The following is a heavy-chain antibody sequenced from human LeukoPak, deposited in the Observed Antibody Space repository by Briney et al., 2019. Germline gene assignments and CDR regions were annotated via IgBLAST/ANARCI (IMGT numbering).Heavy chain of an antibody. CDR1: GGSISSYY. V-gene: IGHV4-59*01. CDR3: ARAKYSGYDRYYFDY. CDR2: IYYSGST. D-gene: IGHD5-12*01. Sequence: ETLSLTCTVSGGSISSYYWSWIRQPPGKGLEWIGYIYYSGSTNYNPSLKSRVTISVDTSKNQFSLKLSSVTAADTAVYYCARAKYSGYDRYYFDYWGQGTLVTVS. J-gene: IGHJ4*02.